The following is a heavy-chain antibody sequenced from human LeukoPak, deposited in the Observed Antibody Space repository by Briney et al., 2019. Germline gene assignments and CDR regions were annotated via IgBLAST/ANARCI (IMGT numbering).Heavy chain of an antibody. D-gene: IGHD3-22*01. CDR1: GFTFSSYG. Sequence: PGGSLRLSSAASGFTFSSYGMSWVRQAPGKGLEWVSAISGSGGSTYYADSVKGRFTISRDNSKNTLYLQMNSLRAEDTAVYYCAKGKAYYSDSSGHRYFDYWGQGTLVTVSS. CDR2: ISGSGGST. J-gene: IGHJ4*02. V-gene: IGHV3-23*01. CDR3: AKGKAYYSDSSGHRYFDY.